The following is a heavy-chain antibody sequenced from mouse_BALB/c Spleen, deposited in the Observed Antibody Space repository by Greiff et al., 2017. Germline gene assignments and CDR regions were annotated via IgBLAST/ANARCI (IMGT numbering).Heavy chain of an antibody. J-gene: IGHJ3*01. CDR1: GYAFSSSW. CDR3: ARGVAY. CDR2: IYPGDGDT. Sequence: QVQLKQSGPELVKPGASVKISCKASGYAFSSSWMNWVKQRPGQGLEWIGRIYPGDGDTNYNGKFKGKATLTADKSSSTAYMQLSSLTSVDSAVYFGARGVAYWGQGTLVTVSA. V-gene: IGHV1-82*01.